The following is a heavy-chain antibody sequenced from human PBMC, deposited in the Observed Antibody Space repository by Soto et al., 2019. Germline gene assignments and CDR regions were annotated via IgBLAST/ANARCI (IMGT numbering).Heavy chain of an antibody. D-gene: IGHD4-17*01. CDR3: ATDDTVMVGADSAFDI. V-gene: IGHV1-69*18. CDR2: IIPIFNTS. Sequence: QVQLVQSGADVKKPGSSVRVSCKASGGSFNSHSFSWVRQAPGQGLEWVGTIIPIFNTSTYAERFQGRVTFTADASTSTAYMDLSSLTSEDSAVYYGATDDTVMVGADSAFDIWGQGTMVTVSS. J-gene: IGHJ3*02. CDR1: GGSFNSHS.